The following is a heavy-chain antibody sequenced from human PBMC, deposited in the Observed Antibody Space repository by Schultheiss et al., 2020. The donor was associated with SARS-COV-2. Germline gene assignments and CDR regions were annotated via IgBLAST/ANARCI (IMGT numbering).Heavy chain of an antibody. Sequence: ASVKVSCKAPGYTLTSYYMHWVRQAPGQGLEWMGVINPSGGATSYAQKFQGRVTITRDTSASTAYMELSSLRSEDTAVYYCASSFRVRGVMDWFDPWGQGTLVTVSS. J-gene: IGHJ5*02. D-gene: IGHD3-10*01. CDR1: GYTLTSYY. CDR3: ASSFRVRGVMDWFDP. CDR2: INPSGGAT. V-gene: IGHV1-46*01.